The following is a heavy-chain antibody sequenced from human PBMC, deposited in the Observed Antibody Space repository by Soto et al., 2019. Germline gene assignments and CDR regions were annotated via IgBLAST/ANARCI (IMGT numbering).Heavy chain of an antibody. CDR2: INPSGTTT. CDR3: ARPQIAIHYYDGMDV. Sequence: QVQLVQSGAEVKKPGASVKVSCKASGYTFTRYYMHWVRQAPGQGLEWMGIINPSGTTTDYAQKFQGRVTMTRDTSTSTYYMELSSLRSEDTAVYDCARPQIAIHYYDGMDVWGQGTTVTVSS. V-gene: IGHV1-46*01. CDR1: GYTFTRYY. J-gene: IGHJ6*02.